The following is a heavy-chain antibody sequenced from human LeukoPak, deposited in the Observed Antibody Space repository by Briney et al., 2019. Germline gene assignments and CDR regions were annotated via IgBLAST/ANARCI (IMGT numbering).Heavy chain of an antibody. CDR1: EGTFSSYA. Sequence: SSVKVSCKASEGTFSSYAISWMRQAPGQGLEWMGGIIPIFGTANYAQKFQGRVTITTDESTSTAYMELSSLRSEDTAVYYCARDLVDSSGYYSGHDAFDIWGQGTMVTVSS. V-gene: IGHV1-69*05. CDR3: ARDLVDSSGYYSGHDAFDI. D-gene: IGHD3-22*01. J-gene: IGHJ3*02. CDR2: IIPIFGTA.